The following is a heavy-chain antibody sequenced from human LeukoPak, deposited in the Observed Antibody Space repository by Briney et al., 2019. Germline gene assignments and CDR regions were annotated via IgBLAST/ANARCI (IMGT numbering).Heavy chain of an antibody. J-gene: IGHJ4*02. V-gene: IGHV3-15*01. CDR1: GLSFSNAW. D-gene: IGHD6-19*01. Sequence: GGSLRLSCAASGLSFSNAWMSWVRQAPGKGLKWVGRIQSKTDGGTTDYAAPVKGRLTISRDDSKNTLYLQMNSLKIEDTAVYYCTTGLPVAVSRKHTDYFDYWGQGTLVTVSS. CDR2: IQSKTDGGTT. CDR3: TTGLPVAVSRKHTDYFDY.